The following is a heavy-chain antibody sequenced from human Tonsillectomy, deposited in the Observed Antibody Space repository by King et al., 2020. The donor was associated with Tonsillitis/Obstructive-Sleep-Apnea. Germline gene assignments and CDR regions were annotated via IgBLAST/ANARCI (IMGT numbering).Heavy chain of an antibody. D-gene: IGHD1-26*01. CDR1: GYTFTSYG. J-gene: IGHJ5*02. CDR3: ARVSAFAWELVPVDP. V-gene: IGHV1-18*01. CDR2: ISAYNDDT. Sequence: QLVQSGAEVQKPGASVKVSCKASGYTFTSYGIIWVRQAPGQGLEWMGWISAYNDDTNYAQKLQDRVTMTTDTSTCTAYMELRRLKSDDTAVYYCARVSAFAWELVPVDPWGQGTLVTVSS.